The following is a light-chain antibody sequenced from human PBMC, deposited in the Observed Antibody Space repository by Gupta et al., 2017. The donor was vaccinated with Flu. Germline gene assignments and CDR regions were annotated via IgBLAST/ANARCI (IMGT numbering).Light chain of an antibody. Sequence: GERATRSRRARPSVSCYLGWYQQKPGQAPRLLIYDASKRATGIPARFSGSGSGTDFTLTIGSLEPEDFAVYYCQQRSNWPLTFGGGTKVEIK. CDR2: DAS. CDR3: QQRSNWPLT. CDR1: PSVSCY. J-gene: IGKJ4*01. V-gene: IGKV3-11*01.